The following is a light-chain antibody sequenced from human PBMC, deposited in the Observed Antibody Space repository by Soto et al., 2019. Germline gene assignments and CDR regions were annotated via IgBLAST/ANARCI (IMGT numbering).Light chain of an antibody. Sequence: DVLVTQSPSSLSVSVVARVTITCRASQSIGGSLNWYQQKLGKAPKLLIYAASSLHSGVPSRFSGSGSGTDFTLTISSLQPEDFATYYCQQCYSTPLTFGGGTKVDIK. CDR3: QQCYSTPLT. CDR1: QSIGGS. CDR2: AAS. V-gene: IGKV1-39*01. J-gene: IGKJ4*01.